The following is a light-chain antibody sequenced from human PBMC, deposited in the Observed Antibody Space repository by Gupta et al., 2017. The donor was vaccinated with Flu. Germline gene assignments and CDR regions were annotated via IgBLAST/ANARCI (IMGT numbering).Light chain of an antibody. CDR2: EVD. J-gene: IGLJ2*01. CDR1: SSDVGAYHF. V-gene: IGLV2-14*01. Sequence: SSDVGAYHFVSWYQKYPGKAPTLIIYEVDTRTSGVSARFSGSKSGNTTYLTISGLQTDDEAEYYCSSYVCSSTLLVFGGGTKVTVL. CDR3: SSYVCSSTLLV.